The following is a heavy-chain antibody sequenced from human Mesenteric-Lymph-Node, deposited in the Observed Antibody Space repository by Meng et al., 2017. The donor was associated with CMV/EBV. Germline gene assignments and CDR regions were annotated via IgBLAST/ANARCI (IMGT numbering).Heavy chain of an antibody. CDR3: ARGRFTSDY. CDR2: INQDGSER. CDR1: GFTFSSFG. J-gene: IGHJ4*02. D-gene: IGHD4-17*01. V-gene: IGHV3-7*01. Sequence: GGSLRLSCAASGFTFSSFGIHWVRQAPGKGPEWVANINQDGSERSYVDSVKGRFTISRDNAKNSLYLQMNSLRVEDTAVYYCARGRFTSDYWGQGTLVTVSS.